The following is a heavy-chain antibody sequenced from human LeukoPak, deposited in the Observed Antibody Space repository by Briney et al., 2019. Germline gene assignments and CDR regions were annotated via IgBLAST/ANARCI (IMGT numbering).Heavy chain of an antibody. J-gene: IGHJ3*02. CDR3: ARDKGLPQAFDI. V-gene: IGHV4-59*01. CDR1: GGPISSYY. D-gene: IGHD5/OR15-5a*01. CDR2: ISYSGTT. Sequence: SETLSLTCTVSGGPISSYYWSWIRQPPGKGLEYIGYISYSGTTSYNPSLKSRVAIAVDTSKNQFSLKLSSVTAADTDVYYCARDKGLPQAFDIWGQGTMVTVSS.